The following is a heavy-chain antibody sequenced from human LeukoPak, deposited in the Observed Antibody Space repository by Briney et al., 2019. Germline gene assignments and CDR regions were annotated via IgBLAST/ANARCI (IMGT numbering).Heavy chain of an antibody. J-gene: IGHJ4*02. CDR1: GGSISTYY. D-gene: IGHD6-19*01. CDR3: ARDSGYSSGWYIDY. Sequence: SETLSLTCTVSGGSISTYYWSWIRQPAGKGLEWIGRIYTSGSTNYNPSLKSRVTISVDTSKNQFSLKLSSVTAADTAVYYCARDSGYSSGWYIDYWGQGTLVTVSS. CDR2: IYTSGST. V-gene: IGHV4-4*07.